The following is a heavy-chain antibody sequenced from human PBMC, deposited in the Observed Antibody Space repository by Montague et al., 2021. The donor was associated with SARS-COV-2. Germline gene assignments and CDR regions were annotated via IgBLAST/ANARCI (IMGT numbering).Heavy chain of an antibody. Sequence: SETLSLTCSVSGGSISSSSYYWGWIRQPPGKGLEWIGSTYYSGSTYYNPSLESRVTISVDAPKNQFSLKLSSVTAADTAVYYCARHGKTRIAMIVVVIGYFGYWGQGTLVTVAS. CDR1: GGSISSSSYY. CDR3: ARHGKTRIAMIVVVIGYFGY. V-gene: IGHV4-39*01. CDR2: TYYSGST. J-gene: IGHJ4*02. D-gene: IGHD3-22*01.